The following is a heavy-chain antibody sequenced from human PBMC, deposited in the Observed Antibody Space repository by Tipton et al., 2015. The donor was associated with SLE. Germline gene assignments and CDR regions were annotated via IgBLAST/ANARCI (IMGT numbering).Heavy chain of an antibody. Sequence: SLRLSCAASGLTFNTYAMSWIRQAPGKGLEWVASINQGGSENHYVDSVRGRFTISRDNAKNSLYLQMNTLRAEDTAVYYCARYSRGSLDSWGQGTLVTVSS. V-gene: IGHV3-7*01. J-gene: IGHJ4*02. CDR2: INQGGSEN. CDR3: ARYSRGSLDS. D-gene: IGHD1-26*01. CDR1: GLTFNTYA.